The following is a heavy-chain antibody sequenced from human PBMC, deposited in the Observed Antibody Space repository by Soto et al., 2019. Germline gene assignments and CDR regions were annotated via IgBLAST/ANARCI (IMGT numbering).Heavy chain of an antibody. CDR2: VSGYNGNT. D-gene: IGHD6-19*01. J-gene: IGHJ4*02. Sequence: ASVKVSCKASGYTFTSYGISWVRQAPGQGLEWMGWVSGYNGNTNYAQKLRGRVTMTTDTSTSTAYMELRSLRSDDTAVYYCARETMAGRTGFDYWGQGTLVTVSS. V-gene: IGHV1-18*01. CDR3: ARETMAGRTGFDY. CDR1: GYTFTSYG.